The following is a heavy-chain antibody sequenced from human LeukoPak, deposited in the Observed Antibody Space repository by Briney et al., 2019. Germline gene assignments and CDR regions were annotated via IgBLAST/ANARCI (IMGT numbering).Heavy chain of an antibody. CDR2: IRYDGSTK. CDR1: GFTFSSCG. J-gene: IGHJ4*02. D-gene: IGHD4-17*01. CDR3: AGGTVTTFDY. Sequence: GGSLRLSCAASGFTFSSCGMHWLRQAPGKGLEWVAFIRYDGSTKYYADSVKGRFTISRDNSKNTLCLQMNSLRAEHTAVYYCAGGTVTTFDYWGQGTLVTVSS. V-gene: IGHV3-30*02.